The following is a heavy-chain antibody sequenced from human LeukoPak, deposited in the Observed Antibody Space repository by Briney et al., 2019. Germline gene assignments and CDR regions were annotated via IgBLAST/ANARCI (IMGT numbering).Heavy chain of an antibody. Sequence: GGSLRLSCAVSGFTFSGYAMSWVRQAPGKGLEWVSTISGSGDYTCYADSVKGRFSISRDNSKNTLYLQMNSLRAEDTAVYYCARAPSPLLLYDYWGQGTLVTVSS. CDR2: ISGSGDYT. V-gene: IGHV3-23*01. J-gene: IGHJ4*02. CDR1: GFTFSGYA. D-gene: IGHD3-22*01. CDR3: ARAPSPLLLYDY.